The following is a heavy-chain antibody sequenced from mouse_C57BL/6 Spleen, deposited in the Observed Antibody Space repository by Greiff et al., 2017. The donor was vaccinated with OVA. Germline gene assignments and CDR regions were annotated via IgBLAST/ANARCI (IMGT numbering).Heavy chain of an antibody. D-gene: IGHD1-2*01. Sequence: QVQLQQPGAELVKPGASVKLSCKASGYTFTSYWMHWVKQRPGQGLEWIGMIHPNSGSTNYNEKFKSKATLTVDKSSSTAYMQLSSLTSEDSAVYYCARRDHYDGVDYWGQGTTLTVSS. CDR3: ARRDHYDGVDY. CDR1: GYTFTSYW. CDR2: IHPNSGST. J-gene: IGHJ2*01. V-gene: IGHV1-64*01.